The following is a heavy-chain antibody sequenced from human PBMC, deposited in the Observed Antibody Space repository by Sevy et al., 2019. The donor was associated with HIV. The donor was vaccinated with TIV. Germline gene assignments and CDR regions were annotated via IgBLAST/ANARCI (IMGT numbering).Heavy chain of an antibody. CDR2: IKSKADGGTT. Sequence: GGSLRLSCAASGFTFYYAWMTWVRQAPGKGLEWVGRIKSKADGGTTDYSAPVKGRLTISRDDSKNTVYLQMNSLKTEDTTVYYCSTDPIIVLLVTDGMDVWGQGTTVTVSS. V-gene: IGHV3-15*01. CDR1: GFTFYYAW. J-gene: IGHJ6*02. D-gene: IGHD2-8*02. CDR3: STDPIIVLLVTDGMDV.